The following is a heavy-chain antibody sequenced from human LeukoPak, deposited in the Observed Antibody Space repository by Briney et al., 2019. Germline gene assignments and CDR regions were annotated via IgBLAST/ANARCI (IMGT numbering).Heavy chain of an antibody. CDR1: GFTFSSYS. CDR2: ITSSNNYI. J-gene: IGHJ5*02. D-gene: IGHD4-23*01. Sequence: GGSLRLSCAGSGFTFSSYSMNWVRQAPGKGLEWVSSITSSNNYIYYADSMKGRFTISRDNAKNSLYLQMNSLRAEDTAVYYCARKLGTPGPWGQGTLVTVSS. V-gene: IGHV3-21*01. CDR3: ARKLGTPGP.